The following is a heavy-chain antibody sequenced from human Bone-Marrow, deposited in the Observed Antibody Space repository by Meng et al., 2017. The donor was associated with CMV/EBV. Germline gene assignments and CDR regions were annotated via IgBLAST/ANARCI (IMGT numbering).Heavy chain of an antibody. CDR1: GYTFTGHY. CDR3: ARESFPEYQNLDP. Sequence: ASVKVSCKASGYTFTGHYLHWVRQAPGQGLEWMGWVNPHSGAAKSAQKFHGRVTMTRDTSISTVYIVLNSLTYDDTAVYYCARESFPEYQNLDPWGQGTLVTVS. D-gene: IGHD1-14*01. CDR2: VNPHSGAA. J-gene: IGHJ5*02. V-gene: IGHV1-2*02.